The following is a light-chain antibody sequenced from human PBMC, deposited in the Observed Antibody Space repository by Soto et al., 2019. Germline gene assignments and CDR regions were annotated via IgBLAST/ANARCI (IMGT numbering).Light chain of an antibody. J-gene: IGLJ1*01. CDR2: DVN. V-gene: IGLV2-11*01. CDR1: SSDVGGFNS. Sequence: QSALTQPRSVSGSPGQSVTISCTGTSSDVGGFNSVSWYQQHPGMAPKLMIYDVNKRPSGVPDRFSGSKSGSTASLTISGLQAEDEADYYCCSYAGSYSYAFATGTKLTVL. CDR3: CSYAGSYSYA.